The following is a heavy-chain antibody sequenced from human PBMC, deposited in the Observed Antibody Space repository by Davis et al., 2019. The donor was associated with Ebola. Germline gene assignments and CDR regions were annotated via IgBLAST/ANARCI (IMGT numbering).Heavy chain of an antibody. J-gene: IGHJ1*01. Sequence: SLKISCAASGFTFDDYAMHWVRQAPGKGLEWVSGISWNSGSIGYADSVKGRFTISRDNAKNSLYLQMNSLRAEDTALYYCASSKSGSYPEYFQHWGQGTLVTVSS. CDR3: ASSKSGSYPEYFQH. D-gene: IGHD1-26*01. V-gene: IGHV3-9*01. CDR2: ISWNSGSI. CDR1: GFTFDDYA.